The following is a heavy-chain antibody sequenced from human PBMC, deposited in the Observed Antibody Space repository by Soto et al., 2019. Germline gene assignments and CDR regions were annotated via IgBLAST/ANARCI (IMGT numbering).Heavy chain of an antibody. D-gene: IGHD4-17*01. CDR3: VRVYGEIDY. J-gene: IGHJ4*02. CDR2: MNPKSGNT. V-gene: IGHV1-8*01. Sequence: QVQLVQSGAEVKKPGASVKVSCKASGYTFTNYDINWVRQATGQGLEWMGWMNPKSGNTGYAQQFQGRVTMTRSTSINTAYMELCSLRSEDTAVYYCVRVYGEIDYWGQGTLVTVSS. CDR1: GYTFTNYD.